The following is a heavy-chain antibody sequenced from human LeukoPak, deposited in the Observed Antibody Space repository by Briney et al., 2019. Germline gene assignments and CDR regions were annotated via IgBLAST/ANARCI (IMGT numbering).Heavy chain of an antibody. D-gene: IGHD3-9*01. J-gene: IGHJ4*02. CDR3: ARGVFEGSYFDY. CDR2: ISYDGSNK. V-gene: IGHV3-30*03. Sequence: QPGGSLRLSCEASGFTFSSYWMHWVRQAPGKGLEWVAVISYDGSNKYYADSVKGRFTISRDNSKNTLYLQMNSLRAEDTAVYYCARGVFEGSYFDYWGQGTLVTVSS. CDR1: GFTFSSYW.